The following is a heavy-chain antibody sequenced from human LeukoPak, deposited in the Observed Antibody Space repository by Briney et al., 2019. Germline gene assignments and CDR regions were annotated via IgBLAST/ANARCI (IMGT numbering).Heavy chain of an antibody. CDR3: AXDCIAAACYWFDP. Sequence: SVKVSCKASGGTFSXXAISWVRXAPGQXXXXXXXXXXXXGXXXXXXXXXXXXXXTXXESTSTXYXXLSSLRSEDTAVYYCAXDCIAAACYWFDPWGQGTLVTVSS. V-gene: IGHV1-69*13. CDR1: GGTFSXXA. CDR2: XXXXXGXX. D-gene: IGHD6-13*01. J-gene: IGHJ5*02.